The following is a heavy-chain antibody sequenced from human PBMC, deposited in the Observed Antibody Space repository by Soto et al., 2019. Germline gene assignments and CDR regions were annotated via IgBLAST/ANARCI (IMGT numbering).Heavy chain of an antibody. CDR2: ISGSGGST. CDR1: GFTFSSYA. D-gene: IGHD6-19*01. J-gene: IGHJ4*02. V-gene: IGHV3-23*01. CDR3: AKSGDTQWLREYYFDY. Sequence: GGSLRLSCAASGFTFSSYAMSWVRQAPGKGLEWVSAISGSGGSTYYADSVKGRFTISRDNSKNTLYLQMNSLRAEDTAVYYCAKSGDTQWLREYYFDYWGQGTLVTVSS.